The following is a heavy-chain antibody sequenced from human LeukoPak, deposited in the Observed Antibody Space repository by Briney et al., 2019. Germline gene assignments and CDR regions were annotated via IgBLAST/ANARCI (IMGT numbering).Heavy chain of an antibody. CDR2: ISGSGGST. V-gene: IGHV3-23*01. D-gene: IGHD2/OR15-2a*01. Sequence: PGGSLRLSCAASGFTFSSYAVSWVRQAPGKGLEWVSAISGSGGSTYYADSVKGRFTISRDNSKNTLYLQMNSLRAEDTAVYYCAKDPPPVIAGSSNWFDPWGQGTLVTVSS. CDR1: GFTFSSYA. J-gene: IGHJ5*02. CDR3: AKDPPPVIAGSSNWFDP.